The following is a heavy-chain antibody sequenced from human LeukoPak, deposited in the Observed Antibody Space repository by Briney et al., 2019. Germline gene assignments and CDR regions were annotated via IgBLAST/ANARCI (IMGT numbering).Heavy chain of an antibody. J-gene: IGHJ3*02. CDR1: GFTFSSYS. Sequence: GGSLRLSCAASGFTFSSYSMSWVRQAPGKGLEWVSYISSSSSTIYYADSVKGRFTISRDNAKKSLYLQMNSLRAEDTAVYYCARGPRTYYYGSGSYSGRDAFDIWGQGTMVTVSS. D-gene: IGHD3-10*01. CDR3: ARGPRTYYYGSGSYSGRDAFDI. CDR2: ISSSSSTI. V-gene: IGHV3-48*04.